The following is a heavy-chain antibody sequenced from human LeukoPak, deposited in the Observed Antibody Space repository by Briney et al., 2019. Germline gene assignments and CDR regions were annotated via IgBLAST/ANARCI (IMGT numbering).Heavy chain of an antibody. Sequence: SETLSLTCTVSGGSISSSSYYWGWIRQPPGKGLEWIGSIYYSGSTYYTPSPKSRVTISVDTSKNQFSLKLSSVTAADTAVYYCARGGVTAAHINYYMDVWGKGTTVTVSS. CDR1: GGSISSSSYY. CDR3: ARGGVTAAHINYYMDV. J-gene: IGHJ6*03. D-gene: IGHD6-13*01. CDR2: IYYSGST. V-gene: IGHV4-39*07.